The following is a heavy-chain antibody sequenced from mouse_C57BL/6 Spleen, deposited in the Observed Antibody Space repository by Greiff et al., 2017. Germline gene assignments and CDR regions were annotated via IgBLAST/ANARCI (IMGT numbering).Heavy chain of an antibody. Sequence: VQLQQSGAELVMPGASVKLSCKASGYTFTSYWMHWVKQSPGQGLEWIGVIDPSDSYTYYTQKIKGKSTLTVDKSSSTAYMQLSSLTSEDSAVYYCARCNSTGYYFDYWGQGTTLTVSS. CDR1: GYTFTSYW. CDR2: IDPSDSYT. D-gene: IGHD3-2*02. CDR3: ARCNSTGYYFDY. J-gene: IGHJ2*01. V-gene: IGHV1-69*01.